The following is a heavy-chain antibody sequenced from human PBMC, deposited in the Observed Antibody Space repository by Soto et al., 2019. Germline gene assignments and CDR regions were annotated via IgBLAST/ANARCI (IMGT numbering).Heavy chain of an antibody. CDR3: ARDSVDGYYYYYGMDV. D-gene: IGHD3-10*01. CDR2: ISGSGGST. Sequence: EVQLLESGGGLVQPGGSLRLSCAASGFTFSSYAMSWVRQAPGKGLEWVSAISGSGGSTYYADSVKGRFTISRDNAKNSLYLQMNSLRAEDTAVYYCARDSVDGYYYYYGMDVWGQGTTVTVSS. CDR1: GFTFSSYA. J-gene: IGHJ6*02. V-gene: IGHV3-23*01.